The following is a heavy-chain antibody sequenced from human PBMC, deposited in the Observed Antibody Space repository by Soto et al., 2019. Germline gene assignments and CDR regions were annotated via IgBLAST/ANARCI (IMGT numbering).Heavy chain of an antibody. CDR3: AKDPNWPNTAPPQEY. J-gene: IGHJ1*01. Sequence: GSLRLSCAASGFGFTFSTSAMSWARQAPGKGLEWVSTFRESGGTTHYANSVKGRFTISIDTSKKMLYLQMNSMRAEDTAIYYCAKDPNWPNTAPPQEYWGHGTLVPVSP. CDR2: FRESGGTT. CDR1: GFGFTFSTSA. V-gene: IGHV3-23*01.